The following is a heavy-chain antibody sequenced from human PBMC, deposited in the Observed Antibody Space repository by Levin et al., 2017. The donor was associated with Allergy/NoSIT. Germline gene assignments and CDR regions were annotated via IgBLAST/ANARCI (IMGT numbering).Heavy chain of an antibody. CDR1: GDSISSSSYY. CDR2: IYYSGST. V-gene: IGHV4-39*01. J-gene: IGHJ4*02. D-gene: IGHD2-15*01. CDR3: AGRFYGGCSGGACDYFDC. Sequence: GSLRLSCTVSGDSISSSSYYWGWIRQPPGKGLEWIGSIYYSGSTYYNPSLKSRVTISVDTSNNQFSLKLSSVTAADTAVYYCAGRFYGGCSGGACDYFDCWGQGTLVTVSS.